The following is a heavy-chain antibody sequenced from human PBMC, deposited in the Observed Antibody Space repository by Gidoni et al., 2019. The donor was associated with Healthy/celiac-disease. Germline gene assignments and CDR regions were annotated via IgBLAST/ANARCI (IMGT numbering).Heavy chain of an antibody. V-gene: IGHV4-34*01. CDR3: ARGFYNPDTCGGVIVTSGGGFDY. J-gene: IGHJ4*02. CDR2: INHRGTT. Sequence: QVQLQQWGAGLLKPSETLSLTCAVYGGSFSGYYWTWIRQPPGKGLEWIGEINHRGTTNYNPSLKGPVTISVDTSKNQFALKRGSGTPADTAVYYCARGFYNPDTCGGVIVTSGGGFDYWGQGTLVTVSS. CDR1: GGSFSGYY. D-gene: IGHD3-16*02.